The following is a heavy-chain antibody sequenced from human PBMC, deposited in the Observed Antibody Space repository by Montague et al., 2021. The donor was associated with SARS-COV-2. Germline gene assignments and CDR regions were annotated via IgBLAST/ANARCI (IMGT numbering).Heavy chain of an antibody. CDR3: ARVGWELRVGDYYFDF. CDR1: GGSISPYY. V-gene: IGHV4-59*01. J-gene: IGHJ4*02. CDR2: IYYTGRT. Sequence: SETLSLTCTVSGGSISPYYWSWIRQPPGKGLEWIGNIYYTGRTNYTSPXXSRLTISLDTSENQFSLTVTSVTPADTAVYYCARVGWELRVGDYYFDFWGQGTLVTVSS. D-gene: IGHD1-26*01.